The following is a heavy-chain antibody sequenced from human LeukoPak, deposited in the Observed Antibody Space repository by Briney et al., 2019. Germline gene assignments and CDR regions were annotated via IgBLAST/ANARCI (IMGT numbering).Heavy chain of an antibody. CDR3: ARHAYYYGSGSYPDY. V-gene: IGHV4-34*01. J-gene: IGHJ4*02. D-gene: IGHD3-10*01. CDR2: INHSGST. Sequence: SGTLSLTCAVYGGSFSGYYWSWIRQPPGKGLEWIGEINHSGSTNYNPSLKSRVTISVDTSKNQFSLKLSSVTAADTAVYYCARHAYYYGSGSYPDYWGQGTLVTVSS. CDR1: GGSFSGYY.